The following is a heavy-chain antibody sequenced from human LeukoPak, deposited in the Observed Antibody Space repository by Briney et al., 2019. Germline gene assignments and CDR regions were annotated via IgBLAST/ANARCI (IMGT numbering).Heavy chain of an antibody. D-gene: IGHD3-22*01. CDR1: GFTFSRFA. J-gene: IGHJ4*02. CDR2: ISGNGHQT. CDR3: AKDANYYDSSGYFIPFDY. V-gene: IGHV3-23*01. Sequence: PGGSRRLSCSASGFTFSRFAMTWVRQVLGRGLEWVSTISGNGHQTYYADSVKGRFSVSRDNSKNILYLQMDSLRADDSALYYCAKDANYYDSSGYFIPFDYWGQGTLVTVSS.